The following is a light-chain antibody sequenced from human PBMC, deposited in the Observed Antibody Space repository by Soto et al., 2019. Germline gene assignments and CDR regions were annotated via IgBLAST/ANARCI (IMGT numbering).Light chain of an antibody. V-gene: IGLV2-8*01. CDR1: SSDVGGYNY. J-gene: IGLJ3*02. Sequence: QSALTQPPSASGSPGQSVTISCTGTSSDVGGYNYVSWYQQHPGKAPKLMIYEVSKRPSGVPDRFSGSKSGNTASLTVSGLQAAEDADYYCCSYAGSNKGYWVFGGGTKLTVL. CDR2: EVS. CDR3: CSYAGSNKGYWV.